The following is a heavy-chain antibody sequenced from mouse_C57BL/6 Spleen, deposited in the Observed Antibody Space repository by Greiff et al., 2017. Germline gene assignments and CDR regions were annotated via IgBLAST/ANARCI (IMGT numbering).Heavy chain of an antibody. V-gene: IGHV1-62-2*01. Sequence: QVHVKQSGAELVKPGASVKLSCKASGYTFTEYTIHWVKQRSGQGLEWIGWFYPGSGSIKYNEKFKDKATLTADKSSSTVYMELSRLTSEDSAVYFCARHTLLWDAMDYWGQGTSVTVSS. CDR1: GYTFTEYT. J-gene: IGHJ4*01. CDR2: FYPGSGSI. CDR3: ARHTLLWDAMDY. D-gene: IGHD2-1*01.